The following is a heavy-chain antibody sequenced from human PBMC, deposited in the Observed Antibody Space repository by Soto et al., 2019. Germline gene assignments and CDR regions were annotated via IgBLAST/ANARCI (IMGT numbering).Heavy chain of an antibody. D-gene: IGHD3-9*01. J-gene: IGHJ5*02. V-gene: IGHV3-48*02. CDR2: ISSSSSTI. CDR3: AREYYDILTCLNWFDP. CDR1: GFTFSSDS. Sequence: GGSLRLSCAASGFTFSSDSMNWVRQAPGKGLEWVSYISSSSSTIYYADSVKGRFTISRDNAKNSLYLQMNSLRDEDTAVYYCAREYYDILTCLNWFDPWGQGT.